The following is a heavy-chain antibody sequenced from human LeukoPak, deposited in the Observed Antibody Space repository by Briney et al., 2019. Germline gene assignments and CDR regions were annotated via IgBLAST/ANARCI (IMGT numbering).Heavy chain of an antibody. V-gene: IGHV3-30-3*01. CDR2: ISYDGSNK. CDR3: ARVTWSDY. J-gene: IGHJ4*02. D-gene: IGHD2-8*02. CDR1: GFTFSSYA. Sequence: PGRSLRLSCAASGFTFSSYAMHWVRQAPGEGLEWVAVISYDGSNKYYADSVKGRFTISRDSSKNTLYLQMNSLRVEDTAVYYCARVTWSDYWGQGTLVTVSS.